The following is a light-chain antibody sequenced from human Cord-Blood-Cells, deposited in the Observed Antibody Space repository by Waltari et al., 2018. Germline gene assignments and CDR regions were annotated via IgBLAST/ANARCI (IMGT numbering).Light chain of an antibody. J-gene: IGKJ2*01. CDR1: QRVSSN. CDR3: QQYNNWPRKGRDHMYT. Sequence: EIVMTQSPATLSVSPGERATLSCRASQRVSSNLAWYQQKPGQAPRLLIYGASTRATGIPARFSGSGSGTEFTLTISSLQSEDFAVYYCQQYNNWPRKGRDHMYTFGQGTKLEIK. CDR2: GAS. V-gene: IGKV3-15*01.